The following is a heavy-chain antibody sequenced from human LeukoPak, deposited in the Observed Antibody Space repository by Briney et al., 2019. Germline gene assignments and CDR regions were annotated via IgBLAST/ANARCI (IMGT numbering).Heavy chain of an antibody. J-gene: IGHJ4*02. CDR2: IKEDGSEQ. CDR3: AKDQRYCSSSSCPWEPFDY. D-gene: IGHD2-2*01. V-gene: IGHV3-7*05. CDR1: GFSFSNFW. Sequence: GGSLRLSCAASGFSFSNFWMSWVRQAPGKGLEWVANIKEDGSEQYYVDSVKGRFTISRDNAKNSLYLQMNSLRAEDTAVYYCAKDQRYCSSSSCPWEPFDYWGQGTLVTVS.